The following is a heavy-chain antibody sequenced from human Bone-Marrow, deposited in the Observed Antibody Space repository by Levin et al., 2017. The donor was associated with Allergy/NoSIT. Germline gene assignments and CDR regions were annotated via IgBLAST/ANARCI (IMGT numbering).Heavy chain of an antibody. CDR2: IYYSGST. V-gene: IGHV4-31*03. CDR1: GGSISSGGYY. D-gene: IGHD3-10*01. J-gene: IGHJ5*02. Sequence: PSETLSLTCTVSGGSISSGGYYWSWIRQHPGKGLEWIGYIYYSGSTYYNPSLKSRVTISVDTSKNQFSLKLSSVTAADTAVYYCARKIRITMVRGVGFDPWGQGTLVTVSS. CDR3: ARKIRITMVRGVGFDP.